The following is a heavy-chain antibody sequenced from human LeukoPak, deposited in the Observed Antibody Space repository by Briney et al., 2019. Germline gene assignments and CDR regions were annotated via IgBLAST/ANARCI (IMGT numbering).Heavy chain of an antibody. D-gene: IGHD6-13*01. CDR3: ARGVTAAAGYNWFDP. V-gene: IGHV4-34*01. CDR2: INHSGST. CDR1: GGSFSGYY. Sequence: SETLSLTCAVYGGSFSGYYWSWIRQPPGKGLEWTGEINHSGSTNYNPSLKSRVTISVDTSKNQFSLKLSSVTAADTAVYYCARGVTAAAGYNWFDPWGQGTLVTVSS. J-gene: IGHJ5*02.